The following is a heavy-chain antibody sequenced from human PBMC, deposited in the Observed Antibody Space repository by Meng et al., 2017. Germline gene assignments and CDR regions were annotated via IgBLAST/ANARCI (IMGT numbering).Heavy chain of an antibody. D-gene: IGHD1-26*01. V-gene: IGHV6-1*01. J-gene: IGHJ4*02. CDR3: ARGSYSFDS. CDR2: AYYRSKWYH. Sequence: QPSGSGLVKPSQPRSLICAISGARVASNSAAWNWIRPSPSRGLEWLGRAYYRSKWYHDYAESVKSRISIDPDTSKNQFSLQLRSVTPEDSAVYYCARGSYSFDSWGQRTLVTAPQ. CDR1: GARVASNSAA.